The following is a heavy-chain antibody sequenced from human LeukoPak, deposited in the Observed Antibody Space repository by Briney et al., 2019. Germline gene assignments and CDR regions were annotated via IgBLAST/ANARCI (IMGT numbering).Heavy chain of an antibody. Sequence: GGSLRLSCAASGFTFSSYWMAWVRQAPGKGLEWVANIKTDGYDKYYVDSLKGRFTISRDNAENTLYLQMNSLRAEDTAVYYCATADIVAFYGMDVWGQGTTVTVSS. CDR2: IKTDGYDK. CDR3: ATADIVAFYGMDV. V-gene: IGHV3-7*01. D-gene: IGHD2-15*01. J-gene: IGHJ6*02. CDR1: GFTFSSYW.